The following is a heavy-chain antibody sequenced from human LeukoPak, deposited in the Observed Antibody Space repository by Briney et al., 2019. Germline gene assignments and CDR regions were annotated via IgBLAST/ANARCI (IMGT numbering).Heavy chain of an antibody. Sequence: GGSLRLSCAASGFTFSSYSMNWVRQAPGKGLEWVSSISSSSSYIYYADSVKGRFTISRDNAKNSLYLQMNSLSAEDTAVYYCARDPRYYYDSSGYYDRFDYWGQGTLVTVSS. D-gene: IGHD3-22*01. J-gene: IGHJ4*02. CDR2: ISSSSSYI. CDR3: ARDPRYYYDSSGYYDRFDY. CDR1: GFTFSSYS. V-gene: IGHV3-21*01.